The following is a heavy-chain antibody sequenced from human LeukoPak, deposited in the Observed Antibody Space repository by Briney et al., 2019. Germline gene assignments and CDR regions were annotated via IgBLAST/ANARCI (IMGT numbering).Heavy chain of an antibody. J-gene: IGHJ6*02. Sequence: ASVKVSCKASGYTFTGYYMHWVRQAPGQRLEWMGWMNPNSGNTGYAQKFQGRVTMTRNTSISTAYMELSSLRSEDTAVYYCARSSMYYDFWSGYSYYYYGMDVWGQGTTVTVSS. CDR2: MNPNSGNT. CDR1: GYTFTGYY. D-gene: IGHD3-3*01. V-gene: IGHV1-8*02. CDR3: ARSSMYYDFWSGYSYYYYGMDV.